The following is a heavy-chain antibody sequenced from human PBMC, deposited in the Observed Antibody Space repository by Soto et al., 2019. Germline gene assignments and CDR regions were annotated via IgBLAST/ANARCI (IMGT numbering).Heavy chain of an antibody. J-gene: IGHJ6*02. D-gene: IGHD3-10*01. V-gene: IGHV1-18*01. CDR3: ARDPFDYYGSGSYYIDDYYGMDV. Sequence: ASVKVSCKASGYTFTSYGISWGRQAPGQGLEWMGWFSAYNGNTNYAQKLQGRVTMTTDTSTSTAYMELRSLRSDDTAVYYCARDPFDYYGSGSYYIDDYYGMDVWGQGTTVTVSS. CDR2: FSAYNGNT. CDR1: GYTFTSYG.